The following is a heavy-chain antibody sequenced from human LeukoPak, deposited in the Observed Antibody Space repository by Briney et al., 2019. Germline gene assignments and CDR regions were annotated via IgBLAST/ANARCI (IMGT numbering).Heavy chain of an antibody. CDR2: IHTGGGT. CDR3: ARLTRLSTSPDRYYLDY. D-gene: IGHD6-6*01. Sequence: PSETLSLTCTVSGDSISSYYWSWIRQPPGKGLEWIGYIHTGGGTSYIPSLKRRVTISIDTSKNQFSLKLGSVTAADSAVYYCARLTRLSTSPDRYYLDYWGQGTLVTVSS. V-gene: IGHV4-4*09. CDR1: GDSISSYY. J-gene: IGHJ4*02.